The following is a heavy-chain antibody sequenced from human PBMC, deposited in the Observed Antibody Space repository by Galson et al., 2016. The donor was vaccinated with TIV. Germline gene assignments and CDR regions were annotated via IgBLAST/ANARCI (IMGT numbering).Heavy chain of an antibody. CDR3: AKDGDDNAFVHLFYYYMDV. CDR1: GLTFSNFG. V-gene: IGHV3-30*02. CDR2: IRYDGSNK. D-gene: IGHD7-27*01. J-gene: IGHJ6*03. Sequence: SLRLSCAASGLTFSNFGMHWVRQAPGKGLEWVAFIRYDGSNKYFADSVKGRFTISRDNSKNTLYLQMNSLRAEDTAVFYCAKDGDDNAFVHLFYYYMDVWGQGTMVTVS.